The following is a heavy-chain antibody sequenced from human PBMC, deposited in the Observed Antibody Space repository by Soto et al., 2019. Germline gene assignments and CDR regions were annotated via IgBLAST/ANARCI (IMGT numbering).Heavy chain of an antibody. Sequence: QLQLQESGPGLVKPSETLSLTCTVSGGSISSSSYYLGWIRQPPGKGLEWIGSIYYTGSTYYTPSAESRVTRFVDTSKNQVSLKRRSGTAADTAVLYCARLPGITTLRREYLGQGTLVTVSS. CDR2: IYYTGST. V-gene: IGHV4-39*01. CDR1: GGSISSSSYY. D-gene: IGHD3-3*01. CDR3: ARLPGITTLRREY. J-gene: IGHJ4*02.